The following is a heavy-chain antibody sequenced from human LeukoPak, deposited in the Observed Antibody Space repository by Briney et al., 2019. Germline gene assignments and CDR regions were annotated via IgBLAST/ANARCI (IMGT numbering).Heavy chain of an antibody. J-gene: IGHJ6*02. CDR3: ARENYWAMDV. CDR1: GFTFRRYA. Sequence: PGRSLRLSCAASGFTFRRYAMHWVRQAPGKGLEWVAALSFDETYKFYADSVKGRFIISRDNAKNTLYLQMYNLRADDTAVYYCARENYWAMDVSGQGTTVTVSS. CDR2: LSFDETYK. V-gene: IGHV3-30*07. D-gene: IGHD2-8*02.